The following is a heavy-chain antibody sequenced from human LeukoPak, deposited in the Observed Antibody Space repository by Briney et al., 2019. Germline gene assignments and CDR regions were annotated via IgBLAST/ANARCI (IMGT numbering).Heavy chain of an antibody. D-gene: IGHD4-11*01. CDR1: GLTFSIYG. CDR2: ISTDGNIQ. Sequence: GGSLRLSCAASGLTFSIYGMHWVRQTPGKGLEWVAVISTDGNIQLHADSVKGRFTVSRDNSNNTLYLQMNSLRIEDTAVYFCARATHASNWFSFDTWGQGTLVTVSS. V-gene: IGHV3-30-3*01. CDR3: ARATHASNWFSFDT. J-gene: IGHJ4*02.